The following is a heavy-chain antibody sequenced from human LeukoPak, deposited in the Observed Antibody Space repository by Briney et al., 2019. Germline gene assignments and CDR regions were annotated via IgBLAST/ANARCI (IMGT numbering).Heavy chain of an antibody. D-gene: IGHD6-13*01. CDR2: IYYSGST. CDR3: AHGPYSGSWYFGMGMNNWFDP. Sequence: PSETLSLTCTVSGGSISSYYWSWLRQPPGKGLEWNGYIYYSGSTNYNPSLKSRVTISVDTSKNQFSLKLSSVTAADTAVYYCAHGPYSGSWYFGMGMNNWFDPWGQGTLVTVSS. V-gene: IGHV4-59*01. J-gene: IGHJ5*02. CDR1: GGSISSYY.